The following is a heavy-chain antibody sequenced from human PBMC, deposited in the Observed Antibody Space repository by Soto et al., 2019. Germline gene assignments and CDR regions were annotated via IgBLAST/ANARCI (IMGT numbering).Heavy chain of an antibody. J-gene: IGHJ6*02. V-gene: IGHV3-30*18. CDR2: ISYDGSNK. CDR3: ANMYYYDSSGYLTKTYYYYGMDV. D-gene: IGHD3-22*01. CDR1: GFTFSSYG. Sequence: PVGSLRLSCAASGFTFSSYGMHWVRQAPGKGLEWVAVISYDGSNKYYADSVKGRFTISRDNSKNTLYLQMNSLRAEDTAVYYCANMYYYDSSGYLTKTYYYYGMDVWGQGTTVTVSS.